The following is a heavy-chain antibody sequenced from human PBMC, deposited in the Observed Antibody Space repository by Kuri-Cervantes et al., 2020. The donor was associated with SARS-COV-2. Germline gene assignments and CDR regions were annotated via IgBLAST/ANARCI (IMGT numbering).Heavy chain of an antibody. V-gene: IGHV1-2*04. CDR1: GYTFTGYY. CDR2: INPNSGGT. D-gene: IGHD3-22*01. J-gene: IGHJ3*02. Sequence: ASVKVSCKASGYTFTGYYIHWVRQAPGQGLEWMGWINPNSGGTNYAQKFQGWVTMTRDTSISTVYMELSRLRSADTAVYYCARSTHFRRLVVISQGGAFDIWGQGTMVTVSS. CDR3: ARSTHFRRLVVISQGGAFDI.